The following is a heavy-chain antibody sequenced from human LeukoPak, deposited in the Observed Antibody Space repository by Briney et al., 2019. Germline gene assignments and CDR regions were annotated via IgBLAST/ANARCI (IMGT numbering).Heavy chain of an antibody. Sequence: GGSLRLSCAASGVTFSSYWMNWARQAPGKGLEWVASINHNGNVNYYVDSVKGRFTISRDNAKNSLYLQMSNLRAEDTAVYFCARGGGLDVWGQGATVTVSS. V-gene: IGHV3-7*03. CDR1: GVTFSSYW. D-gene: IGHD3-16*01. J-gene: IGHJ6*02. CDR2: INHNGNVN. CDR3: ARGGGLDV.